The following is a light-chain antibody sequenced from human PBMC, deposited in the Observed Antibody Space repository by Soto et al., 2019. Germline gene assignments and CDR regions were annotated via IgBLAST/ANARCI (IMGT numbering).Light chain of an antibody. V-gene: IGKV3-20*01. Sequence: IVLTQSPGTLSLSPGDRATPSRRASQRVSSRYLAWYQQKPGQAPSLLIFGASNRATGIPDRFSGSGSGTDFNFTIGRLEPEDFAMYYCQQYSDSPPTFGQGTKVDIK. CDR1: QRVSSRY. CDR3: QQYSDSPPT. CDR2: GAS. J-gene: IGKJ1*01.